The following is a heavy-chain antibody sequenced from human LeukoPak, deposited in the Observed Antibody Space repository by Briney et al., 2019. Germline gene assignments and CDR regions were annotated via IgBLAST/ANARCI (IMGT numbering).Heavy chain of an antibody. V-gene: IGHV1-69*10. CDR3: AREGDSSGYYYDY. CDR2: MIPILGIA. J-gene: IGHJ4*02. CDR1: GGTFSSYA. D-gene: IGHD3-22*01. Sequence: SVTVSCKACGGTFSSYAISWVRQAPGEGLEGMGGMIPILGIAKYAQKFEGRVTITAEKETSTEYMEESRLREEETAVYYCAREGDSSGYYYDYWGQGTLLTVSS.